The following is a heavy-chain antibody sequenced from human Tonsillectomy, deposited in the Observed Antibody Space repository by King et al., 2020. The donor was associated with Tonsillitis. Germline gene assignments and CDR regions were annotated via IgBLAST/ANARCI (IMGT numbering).Heavy chain of an antibody. Sequence: VQLVESGVEVKKPGESLRISCKGSGYSFTTYWISWVRLMPGKGLEWMGWIDPSDSYTKYSPSFQGHVTISADKSINTAYLQWSSLKASDTAIYYCARLPPTEITWFRYYYYMDVWGKGTTVTVSS. J-gene: IGHJ6*03. D-gene: IGHD3-16*01. CDR2: IDPSDSYT. CDR3: ARLPPTEITWFRYYYYMDV. CDR1: GYSFTTYW. V-gene: IGHV5-10-1*03.